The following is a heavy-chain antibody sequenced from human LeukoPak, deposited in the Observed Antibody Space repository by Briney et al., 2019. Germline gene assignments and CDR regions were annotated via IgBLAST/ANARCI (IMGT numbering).Heavy chain of an antibody. CDR2: IFGGGNT. Sequence: GGSLRLSCAASGFTVGSNYVTWARQAPGKGLEWVSVIFGGGNTYYADSVKGRFTISRDNAKNSLYLQMNSLRAEDTAIYYCTRVGYIDEGIDYWGQGTLVTVSS. V-gene: IGHV3-53*01. J-gene: IGHJ4*02. CDR3: TRVGYIDEGIDY. CDR1: GFTVGSNY. D-gene: IGHD5-24*01.